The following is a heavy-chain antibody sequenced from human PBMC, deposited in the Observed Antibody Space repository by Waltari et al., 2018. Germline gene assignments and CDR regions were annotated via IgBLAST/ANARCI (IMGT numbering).Heavy chain of an antibody. D-gene: IGHD1-26*01. CDR1: GFSFSSYG. V-gene: IGHV3-64D*06. J-gene: IGHJ4*02. CDR3: VKTVVGSFIFDY. Sequence: EVQLVESGGGLVQPGGSLRLSCSASGFSFSSYGMHWVRQTPGKGLEYVAGSRDKGRSTYYAKSVKDRFSISRDNSKNTLYIQMSSLRSEDTAIYYCVKTVVGSFIFDYWGQGTLVTVSS. CDR2: SRDKGRST.